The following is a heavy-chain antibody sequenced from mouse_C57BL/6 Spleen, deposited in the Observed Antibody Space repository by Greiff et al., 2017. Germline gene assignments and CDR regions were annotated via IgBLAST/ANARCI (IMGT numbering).Heavy chain of an antibody. CDR3: ARRSYGSSYSYFDV. Sequence: EVMLVESGGGLVQPGGSLKLSCAASGFTFSDYGMAWVRQAPRKGPEWVAFISNLAYSIYYADTVTGRFTISRENAKNTLYLEMSSLRSEDTAMYYCARRSYGSSYSYFDVWGTGTTVTVSS. CDR1: GFTFSDYG. D-gene: IGHD1-1*01. J-gene: IGHJ1*03. V-gene: IGHV5-15*01. CDR2: ISNLAYSI.